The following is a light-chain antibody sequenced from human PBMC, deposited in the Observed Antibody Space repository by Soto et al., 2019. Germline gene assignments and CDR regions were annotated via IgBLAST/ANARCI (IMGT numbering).Light chain of an antibody. CDR2: DAS. J-gene: IGKJ5*01. Sequence: EIVLTQSPATLSLSPGERATISCRASQSVSSSYLAWYQQKPGQAPRLLFYDASSRATGIPDRFSGSGSGTDFTLTISRLEPEDFAVYYCQQYGTSPPITFGQGTRLEIK. CDR3: QQYGTSPPIT. V-gene: IGKV3-20*01. CDR1: QSVSSSY.